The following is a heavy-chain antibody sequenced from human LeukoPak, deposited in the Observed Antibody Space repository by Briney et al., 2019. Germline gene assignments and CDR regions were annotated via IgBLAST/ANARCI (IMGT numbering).Heavy chain of an antibody. Sequence: PSGTLSLTCSVSGGSISSSSYYWGWIRQPPGKGLEWIGSVYYSGSAYYNPSLKSRVRSQVAISIDTSKNQFSLKLTSVTAADTAVYYCASLTGAPFWGPGTLVTVSS. V-gene: IGHV4-39*01. D-gene: IGHD3-10*01. J-gene: IGHJ4*02. CDR2: VYYSGSA. CDR3: ASLTGAPF. CDR1: GGSISSSSYY.